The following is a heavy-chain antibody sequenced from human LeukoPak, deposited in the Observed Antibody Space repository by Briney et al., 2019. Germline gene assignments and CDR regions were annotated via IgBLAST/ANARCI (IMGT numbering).Heavy chain of an antibody. CDR1: GRSFSGSY. D-gene: IGHD4-23*01. J-gene: IGHJ6*02. Sequence: SETLSLTCAVYGRSFSGSYWSWIRQPPGKGLEWIGEINHSGSTNYNSSLTSRITISVNTSKKQFSLKLNSVTAADTAVYYCARGGNTVVAWGPDYYYGMDVWGQGTTVTVSS. V-gene: IGHV4-34*01. CDR2: INHSGST. CDR3: ARGGNTVVAWGPDYYYGMDV.